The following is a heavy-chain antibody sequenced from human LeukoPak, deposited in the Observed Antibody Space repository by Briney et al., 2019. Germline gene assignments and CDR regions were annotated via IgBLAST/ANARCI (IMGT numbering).Heavy chain of an antibody. CDR1: GGSISGGSYY. V-gene: IGHV4-61*09. CDR2: IHTTGRT. CDR3: ARVGGYYFDY. J-gene: IGHJ4*02. Sequence: SETLSLTCTVSGGSISGGSYYWNWIRQPAGKGREWIGHIHTTGRTSYKSSLTSRVTISIDTSNNAFSLGLNSVTAADTAVYSCARVGGYYFDYWGQGTLVTVSS. D-gene: IGHD3-16*01.